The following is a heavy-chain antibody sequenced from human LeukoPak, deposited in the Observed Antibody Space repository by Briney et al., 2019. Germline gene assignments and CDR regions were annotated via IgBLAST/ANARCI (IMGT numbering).Heavy chain of an antibody. CDR2: ISSSGSTI. CDR3: ARDRKLPYYYYYYMDV. Sequence: GGSLRLSCAASGFTFSSYEMNWVRQAPGKGLEWVSYISSSGSTIYYADSVKGRFTISRDNAKNSLYLQMNSLRAEDTAVYYCARDRKLPYYYYYYMDVWGKGTTVTVSS. V-gene: IGHV3-48*03. D-gene: IGHD2-15*01. J-gene: IGHJ6*03. CDR1: GFTFSSYE.